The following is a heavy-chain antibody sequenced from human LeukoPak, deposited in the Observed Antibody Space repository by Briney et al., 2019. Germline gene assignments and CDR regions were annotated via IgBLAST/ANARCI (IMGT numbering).Heavy chain of an antibody. J-gene: IGHJ4*02. Sequence: PGGSLRLSCAASGFTFSSYWMSWVRQAPGKGLEWVANIKQDGSEKYYVDSVKGRFTISRDNAKNSLYLQMNSLRAEDTAVYYCAREGVYYDSNGYYRPFDYWGQGTLLTVSS. D-gene: IGHD3-22*01. CDR3: AREGVYYDSNGYYRPFDY. CDR1: GFTFSSYW. CDR2: IKQDGSEK. V-gene: IGHV3-7*01.